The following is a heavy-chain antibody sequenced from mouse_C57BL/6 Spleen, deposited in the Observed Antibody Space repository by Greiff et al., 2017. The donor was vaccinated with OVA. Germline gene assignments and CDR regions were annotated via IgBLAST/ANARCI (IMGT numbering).Heavy chain of an antibody. Sequence: QVQLQQSGAELAKPGASVKLSCKASGYTFTSYWMHWVKQRPGQGLEWIGYINPSSGYTKYNQKFKDKATLTADKSSSTAYMQLSSLTYEDSAVYYCARYDTTVVGGLDYYAMDYWGQGTSVTVSS. CDR2: INPSSGYT. CDR1: GYTFTSYW. J-gene: IGHJ4*01. CDR3: ARYDTTVVGGLDYYAMDY. V-gene: IGHV1-7*01. D-gene: IGHD1-1*01.